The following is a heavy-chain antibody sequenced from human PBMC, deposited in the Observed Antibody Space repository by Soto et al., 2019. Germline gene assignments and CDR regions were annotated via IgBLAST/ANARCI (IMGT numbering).Heavy chain of an antibody. CDR2: IYYSGYT. CDR1: GDFISSGDYY. V-gene: IGHV4-31*03. D-gene: IGHD2-15*01. J-gene: IGHJ6*02. CDR3: ARDGGENAMDV. Sequence: QVQLQESGPGLVKPSQTLSLTCTVSGDFISSGDYYWGWIRQHPDKGLEWIGYIYYSGYTYYNPSLESRVSISIDTSKNQFSLKLTSVTAADTAVYYFARDGGENAMDVWGQGTTVTVSS.